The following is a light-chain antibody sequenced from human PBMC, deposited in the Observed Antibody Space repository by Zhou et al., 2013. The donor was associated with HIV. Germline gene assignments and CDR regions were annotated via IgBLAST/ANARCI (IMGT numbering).Light chain of an antibody. CDR2: AAS. CDR3: QQTYSIPCT. CDR1: QSISRY. V-gene: IGKV1-39*01. Sequence: DIQMTQSPFSLSASVGDRVTITCRASQSISRYINWYQQKAGKAPKLLIFAASSLQSGVPSRFSGSGSGTDYTLTISTLQTEDFATYYCQQTYSIPCTFGQGTKLEIK. J-gene: IGKJ2*02.